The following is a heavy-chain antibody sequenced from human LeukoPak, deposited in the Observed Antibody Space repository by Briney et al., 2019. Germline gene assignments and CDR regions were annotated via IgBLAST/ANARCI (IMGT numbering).Heavy chain of an antibody. CDR3: ARGHNPSFYYDSSGYYGY. J-gene: IGHJ4*02. CDR1: GGSFSGYY. V-gene: IGHV4-34*01. CDR2: INHSGST. Sequence: MPSETLSLTCAVYGGSFSGYYWSWIRQPPGKGLEWIGEINHSGSTNYNPSLKSRVTISVDTSKNQFSLKLSSVTAADTAVYYCARGHNPSFYYDSSGYYGYWGQGTLVTVSS. D-gene: IGHD3-22*01.